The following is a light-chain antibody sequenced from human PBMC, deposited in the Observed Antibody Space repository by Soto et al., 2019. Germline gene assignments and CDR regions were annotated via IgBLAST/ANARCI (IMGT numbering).Light chain of an antibody. CDR2: GNN. CDR3: QSCDSSLRVF. J-gene: IGLJ2*01. V-gene: IGLV1-40*01. Sequence: QSVLTQPPSVSGAPGQRVTISCTGSSSNIGAGSDVHWYQQLPGTAPKLLIYGNNNRPSGVPDRLSGCKSGTSASVAITGLQAEDEADYYCQSCDSSLRVFFCGGTKLTVL. CDR1: SSNIGAGSD.